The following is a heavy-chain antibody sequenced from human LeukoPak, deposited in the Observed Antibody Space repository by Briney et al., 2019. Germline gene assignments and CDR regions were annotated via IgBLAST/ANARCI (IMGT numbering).Heavy chain of an antibody. Sequence: ASVKVSCKASGYTFTGYYMHWVRQAPGQGLEWMGWINPNSGGTNYAQKFQGRVTMTRDTSISTAYMELSRLRTDDTAVYYCARALRSGSYYEVDNWGQGALVTVSS. V-gene: IGHV1-2*02. CDR2: INPNSGGT. D-gene: IGHD1-26*01. CDR3: ARALRSGSYYEVDN. J-gene: IGHJ4*02. CDR1: GYTFTGYY.